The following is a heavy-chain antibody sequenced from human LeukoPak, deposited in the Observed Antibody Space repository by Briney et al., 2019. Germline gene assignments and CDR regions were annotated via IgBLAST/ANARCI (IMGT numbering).Heavy chain of an antibody. CDR2: ISSDGTST. CDR1: GFTFLSYS. Sequence: PGGSLRLSCAASGFTFLSYSMHWVRQGPGKGLEYVSAISSDGTSTYYARSMKGRISISRDNSKNTLYLQMGSLRVEDMVVYYCARGGGSYQGDAFDIWGHGTVVTVSS. J-gene: IGHJ3*02. D-gene: IGHD1-26*01. CDR3: ARGGGSYQGDAFDI. V-gene: IGHV3-64*01.